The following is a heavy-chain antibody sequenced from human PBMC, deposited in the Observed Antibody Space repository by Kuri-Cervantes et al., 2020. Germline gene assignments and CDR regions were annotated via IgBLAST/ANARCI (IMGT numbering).Heavy chain of an antibody. CDR3: ARGSYGSGSPKVVYYYYYGMDV. J-gene: IGHJ6*02. D-gene: IGHD3-10*01. CDR1: GFTFSSYS. CDR2: ISSSSSTI. V-gene: IGHV3-48*02. Sequence: GESLKISCAASGFTFSSYSMNWVRQAPGKGLEWVSYISSSSSTIYYADSVKGRFTISRDNAKNSLYLQMNSLRDEDTAVYYCARGSYGSGSPKVVYYYYYGMDVWGQGTTVTVSS.